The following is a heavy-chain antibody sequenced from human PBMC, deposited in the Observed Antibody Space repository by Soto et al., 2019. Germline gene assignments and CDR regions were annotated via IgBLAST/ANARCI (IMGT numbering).Heavy chain of an antibody. V-gene: IGHV1-18*01. Sequence: GASVKVSCKASGYTFTSYGISWVRQAPGQGLEWMGWISAYNGNTNYAQKLQGRVTMTTDTSTSTVYMELSSLRSEDTAVYYCATSLPAFYYYYGMDVWGQGTTVTVSS. D-gene: IGHD2-2*01. CDR1: GYTFTSYG. J-gene: IGHJ6*02. CDR3: ATSLPAFYYYYGMDV. CDR2: ISAYNGNT.